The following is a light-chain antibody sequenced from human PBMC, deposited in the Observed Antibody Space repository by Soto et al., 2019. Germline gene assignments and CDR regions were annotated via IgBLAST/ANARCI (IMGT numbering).Light chain of an antibody. V-gene: IGKV1-9*01. J-gene: IGKJ4*01. CDR2: AAS. CDR1: QGINNY. CDR3: QQFNSYPHA. Sequence: IQLTQSPSSLSASVGDRVTITCRASQGINNYLAWYQQEPGKAPKLLIYAASTLQSGVPSRFSGSGSGTDFTLTISSLQPEDFATYYCQQFNSYPHAFGGGTKVDIK.